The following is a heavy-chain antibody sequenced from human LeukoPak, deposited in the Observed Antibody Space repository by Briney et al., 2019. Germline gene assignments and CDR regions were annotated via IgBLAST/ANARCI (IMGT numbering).Heavy chain of an antibody. CDR2: IYYSGST. CDR1: GGSISSGGYY. Sequence: NASETLSLTCTVSGGSISSGGYYWSWIRQHPGKGLEWIGYIYYSGSTYYNPSLKSRVTISVDTSKNQFSLKLSSVTAADTAVYYCASTVGGYSYTWGQGTLVTVSS. CDR3: ASTVGGYSYT. D-gene: IGHD5-18*01. V-gene: IGHV4-31*03. J-gene: IGHJ4*02.